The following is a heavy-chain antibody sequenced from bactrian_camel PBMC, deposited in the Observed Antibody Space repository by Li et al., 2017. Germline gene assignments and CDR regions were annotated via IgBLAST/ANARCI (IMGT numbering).Heavy chain of an antibody. D-gene: IGHD6*01. CDR2: IGGGGPST. CDR1: GLTFSSYY. Sequence: HVQLVESGGGLVQPGGSLRLSCAASGLTFSSYYISWLRLAPGKGLEWVAKIGGGGPSTGYAGSVRGRFTISRDNAKNTLYLQLNSLKTEDTAMYYCAKDGLSAGNWEGVYNYWGQGTQVTVS. V-gene: IGHV3-2*01. J-gene: IGHJ4*01. CDR3: AKDGLSAGNWEGVYNY.